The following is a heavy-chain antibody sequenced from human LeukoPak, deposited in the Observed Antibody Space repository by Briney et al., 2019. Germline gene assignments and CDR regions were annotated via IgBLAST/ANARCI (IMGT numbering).Heavy chain of an antibody. CDR1: GYTFTGYY. D-gene: IGHD3-22*01. Sequence: ASMKVSCKASGYTFTGYYMHWVRQAPGQGLEWMGWINPNSGGTNYAQKFQGRVTMTRDTSISTAYMELSRLRSDDTAVYYCAKGDSSGYYFLGEAFDIWGQGTMVTVSS. V-gene: IGHV1-2*02. CDR2: INPNSGGT. J-gene: IGHJ3*02. CDR3: AKGDSSGYYFLGEAFDI.